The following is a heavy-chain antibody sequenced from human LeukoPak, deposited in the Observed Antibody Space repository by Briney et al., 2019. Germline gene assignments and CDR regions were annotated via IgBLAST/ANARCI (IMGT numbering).Heavy chain of an antibody. Sequence: PSEILSLTCTVSGASISNYYWSWIRQSPGRGLEWIGNIYTSGSTNYNPSLKSRVIISVDTSKNQFSLKLSSVTAADTAVYYCARHLSLRWFDPWGQGTLVTVSS. J-gene: IGHJ5*02. CDR2: IYTSGST. CDR1: GASISNYY. D-gene: IGHD3-16*01. CDR3: ARHLSLRWFDP. V-gene: IGHV4-4*09.